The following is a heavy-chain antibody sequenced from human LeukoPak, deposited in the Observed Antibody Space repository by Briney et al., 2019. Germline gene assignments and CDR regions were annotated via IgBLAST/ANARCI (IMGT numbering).Heavy chain of an antibody. V-gene: IGHV3-7*01. D-gene: IGHD5-24*01. Sequence: GGSLRLSCAASGFTFSSYWMSWVRQAPGKGLEWVANIKGDGSEKWYADSVKGRFTISRDNAQNSVHLQMSSLRAEDTAVYHCARDEYRSRWLHPWGQGTLVTVTS. CDR2: IKGDGSEK. CDR3: ARDEYRSRWLHP. CDR1: GFTFSSYW. J-gene: IGHJ5*02.